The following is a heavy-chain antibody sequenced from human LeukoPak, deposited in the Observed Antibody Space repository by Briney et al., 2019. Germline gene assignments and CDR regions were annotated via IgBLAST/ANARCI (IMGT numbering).Heavy chain of an antibody. V-gene: IGHV1-8*01. CDR3: ARMDYGSGSYVPDY. CDR2: MNPNSGNT. D-gene: IGHD3-10*01. CDR1: GYTFTSYD. J-gene: IGHJ4*02. Sequence: GASVKVSCKASGYTFTSYDINWVRQATGQGLEWMGWMNPNSGNTGYAQKFQGRVTMTRNTSISTAYMELSSLRSEDTVVYYCARMDYGSGSYVPDYWGQGTLVTVSS.